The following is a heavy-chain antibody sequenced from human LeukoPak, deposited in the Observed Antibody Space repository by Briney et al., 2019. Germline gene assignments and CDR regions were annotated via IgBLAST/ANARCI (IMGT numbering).Heavy chain of an antibody. Sequence: GGSLRLSCAASAFSLNAYNMNWVRQAPGKGLEWVSYISSSGSTIYYADSVKGRFTISRDNAKNSLYLQMNSLRAEDTAVYYCSRNKGANDYMDVWGIGTTVIVS. V-gene: IGHV3-11*01. CDR2: ISSSGSTI. D-gene: IGHD4/OR15-4a*01. CDR1: AFSLNAYN. J-gene: IGHJ6*03. CDR3: SRNKGANDYMDV.